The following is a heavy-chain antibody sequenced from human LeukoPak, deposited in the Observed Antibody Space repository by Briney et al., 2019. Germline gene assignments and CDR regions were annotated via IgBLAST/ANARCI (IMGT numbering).Heavy chain of an antibody. J-gene: IGHJ4*02. CDR1: GFTFSRYP. CDR3: ARTYDSSGYYYGDY. V-gene: IGHV3-64*01. CDR2: ISSNGGST. Sequence: GGSLRLSCAASGFTFSRYPMHWVRQAPGKGLEYVSAISSNGGSTYYANSVKGRFTISRDNSKNTLYLQMGSLRAEDMAVYYCARTYDSSGYYYGDYWGQGTLVTVSS. D-gene: IGHD3-22*01.